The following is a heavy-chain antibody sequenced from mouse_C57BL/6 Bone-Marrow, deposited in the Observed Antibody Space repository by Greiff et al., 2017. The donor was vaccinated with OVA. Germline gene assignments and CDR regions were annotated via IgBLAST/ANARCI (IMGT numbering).Heavy chain of an antibody. V-gene: IGHV7-3*01. J-gene: IGHJ2*01. CDR3: ARYDDGYLDY. D-gene: IGHD2-3*01. CDR1: GFTFTDYY. CDR2: IRNKANGYST. Sequence: EVKVVESGGGLVQPGGSLSLSCAASGFTFTDYYMSWVRQPPGKALEWLGFIRNKANGYSTEYSATVKGRFTISRDNSQSILYLQMNALRAEDSATYYCARYDDGYLDYWGQGTTLTVSS.